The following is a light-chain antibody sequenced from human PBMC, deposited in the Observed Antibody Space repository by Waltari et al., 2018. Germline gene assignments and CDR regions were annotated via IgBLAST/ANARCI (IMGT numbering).Light chain of an antibody. Sequence: DIQMTQSPSTLSASVGDRVTITCRASQSISSWLAWYQQKPGKAPKLLIYKASSLESGVPSRFSGSGFGTEFTLTISSLQPDDFATYYYQQYNTYALTFGGGTKVEIK. CDR3: QQYNTYALT. CDR2: KAS. V-gene: IGKV1-5*03. CDR1: QSISSW. J-gene: IGKJ4*01.